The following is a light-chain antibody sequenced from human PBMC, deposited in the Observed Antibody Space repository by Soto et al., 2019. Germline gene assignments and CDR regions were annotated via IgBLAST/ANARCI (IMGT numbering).Light chain of an antibody. CDR1: SSNIGTSYD. CDR3: QSYDSSLSGSV. J-gene: IGLJ3*02. Sequence: QLVLTQPPSVSGAPGQRVTISCTGSSSNIGTSYDVRWYQQLPGTAPKLLIYGNSNRPSGVPDRFSGSKSGTSASLAITGLQAEDEADYYCQSYDSSLSGSVFGGGTKLTVL. CDR2: GNS. V-gene: IGLV1-40*01.